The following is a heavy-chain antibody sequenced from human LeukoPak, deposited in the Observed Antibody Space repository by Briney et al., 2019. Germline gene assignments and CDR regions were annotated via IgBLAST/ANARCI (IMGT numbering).Heavy chain of an antibody. CDR2: IGTAGDP. CDR1: GFTFSSYE. J-gene: IGHJ6*02. D-gene: IGHD2-15*01. Sequence: GGSPRLSCAASGFTFSSYEMHWVRQATGKGLEWVSAIGTAGDPYYTGSVKGRFTISRENAKHALYLQMNSLRAGDTAVYYCARGARPPRDCSGGSCYSAYYDYGMDVWGQGTTVTVSS. CDR3: ARGARPPRDCSGGSCYSAYYDYGMDV. V-gene: IGHV3-13*05.